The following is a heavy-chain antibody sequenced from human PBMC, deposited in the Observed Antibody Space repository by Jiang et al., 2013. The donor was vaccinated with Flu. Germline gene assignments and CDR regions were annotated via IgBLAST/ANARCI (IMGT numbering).Heavy chain of an antibody. V-gene: IGHV7-4-1*02. D-gene: IGHD6-19*01. J-gene: IGHJ5*02. CDR2: INTNTGNP. CDR3: ARDRRQQWLVQSSPQWWFDP. Sequence: QSGSELKKPGASVKVSCKASGYTFTSYAMNWVRQAPGQGLEWMGWINTNTGNPTYAQGFTGRFVFSLDTSVGTAYLQISSLKAEDTAVYYCARDRRQQWLVQSSPQWWFDPWGQGTLVTVSS. CDR1: GYTFTSYA.